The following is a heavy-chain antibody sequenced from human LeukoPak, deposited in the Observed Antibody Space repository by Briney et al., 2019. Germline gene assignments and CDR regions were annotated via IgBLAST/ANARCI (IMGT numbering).Heavy chain of an antibody. CDR1: GYTFTSYY. V-gene: IGHV1-46*01. CDR2: INPSGGST. J-gene: IGHJ4*02. CDR3: ARDSSGWYGIDY. D-gene: IGHD6-19*01. Sequence: ASVKVSCKASGYTFTSYYMRWVRQAPGQGLEWMGIINPSGGSTSYAQKFQGRVTMTRDTSTSTVYMELSSLRSEDTAVYYCARDSSGWYGIDYWGQGTLVTVSS.